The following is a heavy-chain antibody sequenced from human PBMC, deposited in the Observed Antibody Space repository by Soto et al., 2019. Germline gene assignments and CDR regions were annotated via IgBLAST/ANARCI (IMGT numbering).Heavy chain of an antibody. CDR1: GFTFSSYA. D-gene: IGHD6-13*01. V-gene: IGHV3-30-3*01. CDR2: ISYDGSNK. Sequence: GGSLRLSCAASGFTFSSYAMHWVRQAPGKGLEWVAVISYDGSNKYYADSVKGRFTISRDNSKNTLYLQMNSLRAEDTAVYYCARDLGQQLYRGQDYYYYGMDVWGQGTTVTVSS. CDR3: ARDLGQQLYRGQDYYYYGMDV. J-gene: IGHJ6*02.